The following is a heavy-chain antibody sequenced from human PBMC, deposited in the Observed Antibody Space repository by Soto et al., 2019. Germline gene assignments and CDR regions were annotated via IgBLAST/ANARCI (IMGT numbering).Heavy chain of an antibody. CDR1: GGTFSSYA. Sequence: SVQVSCKASGGTFSSYAISWVRQAPGQGLEWMGGIIPIFGTANYAQKFQGRVTITADESTSTAYMELSSLRSEDTAVYYCARVYGSGSYYAYWGQGTLVTVSS. D-gene: IGHD3-10*01. J-gene: IGHJ4*02. V-gene: IGHV1-69*13. CDR3: ARVYGSGSYYAY. CDR2: IIPIFGTA.